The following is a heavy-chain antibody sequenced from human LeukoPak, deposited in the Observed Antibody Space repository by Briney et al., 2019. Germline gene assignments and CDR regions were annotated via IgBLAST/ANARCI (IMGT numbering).Heavy chain of an antibody. V-gene: IGHV1-24*01. Sequence: ASVKVSCKASGGTFSSYAISWVRQAPGQGLEWMGGFDPEDGETIYAQKFQGRVTMTEDTSTDTAYMELSSLRSEDTAVYYCTTAYCGGDCYVTNWFDPWGQGTLVTVSS. CDR1: GGTFSSYA. D-gene: IGHD2-21*02. CDR3: TTAYCGGDCYVTNWFDP. J-gene: IGHJ5*02. CDR2: FDPEDGET.